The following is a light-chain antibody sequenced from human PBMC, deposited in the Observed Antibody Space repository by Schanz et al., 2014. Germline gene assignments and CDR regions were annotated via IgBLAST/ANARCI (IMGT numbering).Light chain of an antibody. Sequence: EIVLTQSPATLSLSPGERATLSCRASQSVSSYLAWYQQKPGQAPRLLIYRTSMRAAGVPARFSGSGSGTDFTLTVSSLLAEDSAVYYCQQYDNWPPFTFGPGTKVDIK. CDR3: QQYDNWPPFT. V-gene: IGKV3-15*01. J-gene: IGKJ3*01. CDR1: QSVSSY. CDR2: RTS.